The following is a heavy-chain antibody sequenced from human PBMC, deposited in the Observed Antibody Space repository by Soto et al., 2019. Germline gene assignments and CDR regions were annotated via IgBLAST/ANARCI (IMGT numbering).Heavy chain of an antibody. CDR2: ISYDGSNK. J-gene: IGHJ6*02. CDR3: AKEVWSGPMDV. V-gene: IGHV3-30*18. Sequence: QVQLVESGGGVVQPGRSLRLSCAASGFIFSSYGMHWVRQAPGKGLEWVAVISYDGSNKYYADSVKGRFTISRDNSKNKLYLQMNSLRAEDTAVYYCAKEVWSGPMDVWGQGTTVTVSS. CDR1: GFIFSSYG. D-gene: IGHD3-3*01.